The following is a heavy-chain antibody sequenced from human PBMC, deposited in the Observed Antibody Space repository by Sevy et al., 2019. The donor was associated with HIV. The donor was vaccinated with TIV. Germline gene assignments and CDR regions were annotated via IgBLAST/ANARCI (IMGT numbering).Heavy chain of an antibody. D-gene: IGHD3-9*01. CDR1: GFIFSNYT. CDR3: AKRFPKGTYFDI. CDR2: ISGSGGRT. J-gene: IGHJ4*02. Sequence: GGSLRLSCVASGFIFSNYTMSWDRQAPGKGLEWVSVISGSGGRTHYADSVKGRFTISRENSKNTLYLQMNSLRAEDTAVYYCAKRFPKGTYFDIWGQGTLVTVSS. V-gene: IGHV3-23*01.